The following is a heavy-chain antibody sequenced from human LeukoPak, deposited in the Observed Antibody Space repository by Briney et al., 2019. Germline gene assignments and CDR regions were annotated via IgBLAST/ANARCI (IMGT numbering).Heavy chain of an antibody. CDR2: TRNKPNGYTT. Sequence: PGGSLRLSCVASGFSITDHYMDWVRQAPGKGLEWVGRTRNKPNGYTTDYGTSVKGRFIVSRDDSENSLYLQMNGLKTEDTAVYYCVRVRHGDYFDYWGQGTLVTVSS. J-gene: IGHJ4*02. V-gene: IGHV3-72*01. D-gene: IGHD4-17*01. CDR1: GFSITDHY. CDR3: VRVRHGDYFDY.